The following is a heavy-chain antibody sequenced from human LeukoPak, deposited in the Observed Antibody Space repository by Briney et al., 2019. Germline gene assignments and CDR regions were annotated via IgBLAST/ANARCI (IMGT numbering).Heavy chain of an antibody. D-gene: IGHD3-10*01. V-gene: IGHV3-30-3*01. CDR1: GFSFSRYW. CDR2: ISLDGSTE. CDR3: MRDYMGWFDP. Sequence: PGGSLRLSCAASGFSFSRYWMSWVRQAPGKGLEWVSIISLDGSTEFYADSVKGRFTISRDTASNTMHLEMNNLRIEDTAVYYCMRDYMGWFDPWGQGSLVTVSS. J-gene: IGHJ5*02.